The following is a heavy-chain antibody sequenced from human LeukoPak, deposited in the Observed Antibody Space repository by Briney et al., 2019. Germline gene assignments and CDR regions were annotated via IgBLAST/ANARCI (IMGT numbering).Heavy chain of an antibody. CDR1: GFTFSDYS. D-gene: IGHD3-9*01. CDR2: ISRSGDTI. J-gene: IGHJ4*02. V-gene: IGHV3-11*01. CDR3: ARDPGYYGGYDY. Sequence: GGSLRLSCEASGFTFSDYSMSWIRQAPEKGLEWVSYISRSGDTIYYADSAKGRFTISRDNAKNSLYLQMNFLRAEDTAVYYCARDPGYYGGYDYWGQGTLVTVSS.